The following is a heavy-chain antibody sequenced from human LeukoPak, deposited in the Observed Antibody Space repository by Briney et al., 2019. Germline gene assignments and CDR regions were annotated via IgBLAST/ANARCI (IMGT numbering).Heavy chain of an antibody. CDR3: ARAVEGATFWFDP. V-gene: IGHV3-7*01. Sequence: PGGSLRLSCAASRFTFSSYWMSWVRQAPGKGLEWVANIKQDGSEKYYVDSVKGRFTISRDNAKNSLYLQMNSLRAEDTAVYYCARAVEGATFWFDPWGQGTLVTVSS. D-gene: IGHD1-26*01. CDR1: RFTFSSYW. CDR2: IKQDGSEK. J-gene: IGHJ5*02.